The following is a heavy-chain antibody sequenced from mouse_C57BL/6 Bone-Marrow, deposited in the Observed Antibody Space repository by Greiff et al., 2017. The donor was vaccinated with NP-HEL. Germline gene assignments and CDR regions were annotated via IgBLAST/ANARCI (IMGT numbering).Heavy chain of an antibody. J-gene: IGHJ4*01. CDR1: GFSFNTYA. CDR3: VRRGLLWPLYAMDY. D-gene: IGHD2-1*01. Sequence: EVQVVESGGGLVQPKGSLKLSCAASGFSFNTYAMNWVRQAPGKGLEWVARIRSKSNNYATYYADSVKDRFTISRDDSESMLYLQMNNLKTEDTAMYYCVRRGLLWPLYAMDYWGQGTSVTVSS. V-gene: IGHV10-1*01. CDR2: IRSKSNNYAT.